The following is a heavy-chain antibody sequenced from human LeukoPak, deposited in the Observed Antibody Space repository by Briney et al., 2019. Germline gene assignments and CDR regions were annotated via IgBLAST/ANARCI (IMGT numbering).Heavy chain of an antibody. CDR3: ARDRDYYDSSGYGFGY. CDR1: GGSISSSSYY. D-gene: IGHD3-22*01. Sequence: PSETLSLTCTVSGGSISSSSYYWGWIRQPPGKGLEWIGSIYYSGSTYYNPSLKSRVTISVDTSKNQFSLKLSSVTAADTAVYYCARDRDYYDSSGYGFGYWGQGTLVTVSS. V-gene: IGHV4-39*07. J-gene: IGHJ4*02. CDR2: IYYSGST.